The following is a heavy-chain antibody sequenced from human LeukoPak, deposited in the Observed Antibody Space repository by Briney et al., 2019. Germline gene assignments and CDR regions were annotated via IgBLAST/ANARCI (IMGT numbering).Heavy chain of an antibody. Sequence: WVRQAPGKGLEWVAVIWYDGTKKYYADSVKGRLTISRDNSKNTLYLEMNSLRAEDTAVYYCARDRAVRYFDYWGQGTLVTVPS. V-gene: IGHV3-33*01. J-gene: IGHJ4*02. CDR3: ARDRAVRYFDY. D-gene: IGHD3-16*02. CDR2: IWYDGTKK.